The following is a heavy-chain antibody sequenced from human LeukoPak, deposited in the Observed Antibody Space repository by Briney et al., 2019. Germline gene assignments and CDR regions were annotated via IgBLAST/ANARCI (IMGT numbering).Heavy chain of an antibody. V-gene: IGHV1-24*01. Sequence: ASVKVSCKVSGYTLTELSMHWVRQAPGKGLEWMGGFDPEDGEAIYAQKFQGRVTMTEDTSTDTAYMELSSLRSEDTAVYYCATLIAVAGRGYAFDIWGQGTLVTVSS. CDR3: ATLIAVAGRGYAFDI. CDR2: FDPEDGEA. J-gene: IGHJ4*02. CDR1: GYTLTELS. D-gene: IGHD6-19*01.